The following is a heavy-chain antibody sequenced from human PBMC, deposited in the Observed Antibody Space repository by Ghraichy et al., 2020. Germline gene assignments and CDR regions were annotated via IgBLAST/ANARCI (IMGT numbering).Heavy chain of an antibody. J-gene: IGHJ4*02. V-gene: IGHV4-39*01. CDR1: GFSISSSSHY. CDR3: ARLVLTAIYYCDY. Sequence: SETLSLTCTVSGFSISSSSHYWGWIRQSPGTGLEWIGSIYYSGSTYYNPSLKSRVTISVDTSKNQFSLKLTSVTAADTAVYYCARLVLTAIYYCDYWGQGTLVTVSS. D-gene: IGHD2-21*02. CDR2: IYYSGST.